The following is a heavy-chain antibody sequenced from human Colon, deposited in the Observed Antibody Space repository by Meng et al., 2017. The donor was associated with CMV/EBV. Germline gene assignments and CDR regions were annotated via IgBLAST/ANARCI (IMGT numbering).Heavy chain of an antibody. V-gene: IGHV3-43D*03. CDR2: ISWDGGST. Sequence: GGSLRLSCAASGFTFSDYYGGWVRQAPGKGLEWVSLISWDGGSTYYADSVKGRFTISRDNSKNSLYLQMNSLRAEDTALYYCAKDISSIVVVPAGVDYYYGMDVWGQGTTVTVSS. D-gene: IGHD2-2*01. J-gene: IGHJ6*02. CDR1: GFTFSDYY. CDR3: AKDISSIVVVPAGVDYYYGMDV.